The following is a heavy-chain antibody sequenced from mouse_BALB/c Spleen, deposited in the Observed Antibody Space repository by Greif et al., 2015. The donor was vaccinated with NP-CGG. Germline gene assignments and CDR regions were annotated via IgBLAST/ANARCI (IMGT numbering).Heavy chain of an antibody. V-gene: IGHV1-69*02. Sequence: VQLQQSGAELVRPGASVKLSCKASGYTFTSYWINWVKQRPGQGLEWIGNIYPSDSYTNYNQKFKDKATLTVDKSSSTAYMQLSSPTSEDSAVYYCTRGSWFAYWGQGTLVTVSA. CDR1: GYTFTSYW. CDR3: TRGSWFAY. J-gene: IGHJ3*01. CDR2: IYPSDSYT.